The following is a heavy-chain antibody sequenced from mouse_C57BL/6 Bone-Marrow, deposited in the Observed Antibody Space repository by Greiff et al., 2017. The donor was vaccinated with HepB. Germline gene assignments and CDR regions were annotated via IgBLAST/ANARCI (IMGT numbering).Heavy chain of an antibody. J-gene: IGHJ1*03. CDR3: ARKSNLRRGYFDV. V-gene: IGHV1-18*01. CDR1: GYTFTDYN. D-gene: IGHD2-5*01. Sequence: EVKLQQSGPELVKPGASVKIPCKASGYTFTDYNMDWVKQSHGKSLEWIGDINPNNGGTIYNQKFKGKATLTVDKSSSTAYMELRSLTSEDTAVYYCARKSNLRRGYFDVWGTGTTVTASS. CDR2: INPNNGGT.